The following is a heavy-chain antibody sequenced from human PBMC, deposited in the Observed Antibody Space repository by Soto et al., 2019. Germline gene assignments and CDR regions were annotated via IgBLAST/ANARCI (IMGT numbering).Heavy chain of an antibody. CDR3: ARQFDHDRSGYYYAY. Sequence: SVKVSCKASGGTLNKYSIDWVRQAPGQGPEWMGGVIPLFATPSYAQKFQGRVTITADEVTNTVYMELRSLRSEDTGVYYCARQFDHDRSGYYYAYWGQGTQVTVSS. J-gene: IGHJ4*02. V-gene: IGHV1-69*13. CDR2: VIPLFATP. CDR1: GGTLNKYS. D-gene: IGHD3-22*01.